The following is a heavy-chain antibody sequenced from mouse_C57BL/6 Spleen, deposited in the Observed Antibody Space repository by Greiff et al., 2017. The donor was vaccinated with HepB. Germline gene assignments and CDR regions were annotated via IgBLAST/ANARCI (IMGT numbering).Heavy chain of an antibody. J-gene: IGHJ3*01. CDR3: ARGDYDYDVFAY. CDR2: ISYDGSN. Sequence: EVKLLESGPGLVKPSQSLSLTCSVTGYSITSGYYWNWIRQFPGNKLEWMGYISYDGSNNYNPSLKNRISITRDKSENQFFLKLNSVTTEDTATYYCARGDYDYDVFAYWGQGTLVTVSA. CDR1: GYSITSGYY. V-gene: IGHV3-6*01. D-gene: IGHD2-4*01.